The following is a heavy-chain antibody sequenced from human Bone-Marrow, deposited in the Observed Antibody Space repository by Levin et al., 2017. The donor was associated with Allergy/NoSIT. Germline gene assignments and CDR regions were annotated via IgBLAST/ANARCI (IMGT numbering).Heavy chain of an antibody. D-gene: IGHD3-3*01. CDR1: GFTFSSYA. CDR2: ISYDGSNK. CDR3: AREDRITIFGVVYNWFDP. Sequence: GESLKISCAASGFTFSSYAMHWVRQAPGKGLEWVAVISYDGSNKYYADSVKGRFTISRDNSKNTLYLQMNSLRAEDTAVYYCAREDRITIFGVVYNWFDPWGQGTLVTVSS. J-gene: IGHJ5*02. V-gene: IGHV3-30-3*01.